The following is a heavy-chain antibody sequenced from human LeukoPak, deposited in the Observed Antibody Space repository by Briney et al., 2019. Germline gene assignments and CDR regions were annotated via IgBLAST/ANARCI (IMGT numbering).Heavy chain of an antibody. CDR2: INPNSGAT. V-gene: IGHV1-2*02. CDR1: GYTFTGYY. D-gene: IGHD3-10*01. Sequence: ASVKVSCKASGYTFTGYYMHWVRQAPGQGLEWMGWINPNSGATNYAQKFQGRVTMTRDTSISTAYMELSRLRSDDTAVYYCARVARRYYYGSGSYGLGYWGQGTLVTVSS. CDR3: ARVARRYYYGSGSYGLGY. J-gene: IGHJ4*02.